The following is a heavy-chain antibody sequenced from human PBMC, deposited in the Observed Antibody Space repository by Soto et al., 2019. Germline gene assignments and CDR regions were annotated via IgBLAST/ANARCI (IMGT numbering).Heavy chain of an antibody. CDR2: IIPFFGTA. CDR1: GGTFSSYA. J-gene: IGHJ4*02. CDR3: ASRGGYCSGGSCYRLDY. V-gene: IGHV1-69*01. D-gene: IGHD2-15*01. Sequence: QVQLVQSGAEVKKPGSSVKVSCKASGGTFSSYAISWVRQAPGQGLEWMGGIIPFFGTANYEQKFQGRVTITADESTSTAYMELSSRRSEDTAVYYCASRGGYCSGGSCYRLDYWGQGTLVTVSS.